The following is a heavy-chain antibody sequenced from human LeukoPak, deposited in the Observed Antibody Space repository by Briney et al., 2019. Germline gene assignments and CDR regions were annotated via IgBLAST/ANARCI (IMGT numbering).Heavy chain of an antibody. J-gene: IGHJ4*02. Sequence: ASVKVSCKPSGYTFTSYGISWVRQAPGQGLEWMGWISPYNGNTNSAQELQGRVTMTTDTSTSTAYLELRSLRSDDTAVYYCARGGYYDNFGYFNSLFDYWGQGTLVTVSS. V-gene: IGHV1-18*01. CDR3: ARGGYYDNFGYFNSLFDY. CDR2: ISPYNGNT. CDR1: GYTFTSYG. D-gene: IGHD3-22*01.